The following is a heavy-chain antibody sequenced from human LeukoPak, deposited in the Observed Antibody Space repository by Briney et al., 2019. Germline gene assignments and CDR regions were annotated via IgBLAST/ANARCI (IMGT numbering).Heavy chain of an antibody. CDR2: ISTSSRYI. CDR1: RFTFNSYS. J-gene: IGHJ4*02. D-gene: IGHD3-22*01. Sequence: GGSLRLSCAASRFTFNSYSLNWVRQAPGKGLEWVASISTSSRYIYYADSVKGRFTISRDNAENSLYLQMNSLRAEDTAVYYCARDYSPPHYYDSSGYFDSWGQGTLVTVSS. V-gene: IGHV3-21*01. CDR3: ARDYSPPHYYDSSGYFDS.